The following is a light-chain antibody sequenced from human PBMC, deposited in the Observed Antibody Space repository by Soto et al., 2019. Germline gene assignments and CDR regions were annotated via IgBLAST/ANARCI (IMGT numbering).Light chain of an antibody. CDR2: DVS. CDR1: SSDVGGYNC. J-gene: IGLJ2*01. V-gene: IGLV2-11*01. Sequence: QSALTQPRSVSGSPGQSVTISCTGTSSDVGGYNCVSWYQQHPGKAPKLMIYDVSKRPSGVPDRFSASKSGSTASLTISGLQAEDEADYYCCSYAGSYTVIFGGGTKVTVL. CDR3: CSYAGSYTVI.